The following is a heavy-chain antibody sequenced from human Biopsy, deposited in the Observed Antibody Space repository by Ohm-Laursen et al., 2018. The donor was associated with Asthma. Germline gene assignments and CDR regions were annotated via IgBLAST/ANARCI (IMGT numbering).Heavy chain of an antibody. CDR2: MYHSGSP. J-gene: IGHJ4*02. V-gene: IGHV4-39*01. D-gene: IGHD3-22*01. CDR1: GGSITSSSYY. CDR3: VRHQYSSSWSTFDY. Sequence: GTLSLTCSVSGGSITSSSYYWGWIRQPPGKGMEWIGSMYHSGSPYYHPSLKSRATISVDTSRNQLSLKMSSVTAADTAVYFCVRHQYSSSWSTFDYWGQGALVTVSS.